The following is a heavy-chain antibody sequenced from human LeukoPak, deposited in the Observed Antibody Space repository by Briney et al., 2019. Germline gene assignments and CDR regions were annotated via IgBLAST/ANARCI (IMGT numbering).Heavy chain of an antibody. Sequence: ASVKVSCKASGYTFTSYGISWVRQAPGQGLEWMRWISAYNGNTNYAQKLQGRVTMTTDTSTSTAYMELRSLRSDDTAVYYCARTELRYFDWLSLPNWFDPWGQGTLVTVSS. D-gene: IGHD3-9*01. J-gene: IGHJ5*02. CDR3: ARTELRYFDWLSLPNWFDP. CDR2: ISAYNGNT. V-gene: IGHV1-18*01. CDR1: GYTFTSYG.